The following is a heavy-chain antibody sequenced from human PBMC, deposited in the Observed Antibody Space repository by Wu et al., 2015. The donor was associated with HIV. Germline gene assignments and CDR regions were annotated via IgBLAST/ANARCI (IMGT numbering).Heavy chain of an antibody. D-gene: IGHD6-19*01. V-gene: IGHV1-18*01. CDR2: ISAYNGNT. CDR3: ARDTTPKESIAVAGTYRGVAYNWFDP. CDR1: GYTFTSYG. J-gene: IGHJ5*02. Sequence: QVQLVQSGAEVKKPGASVKVSCKASGYTFTSYGISWVRQAPGQGLEWMGWISAYNGNTNYAQKLQGRVTMTTDTSTSTAYMELRSLRSDDTAVYYCARDTTPKESIAVAGTYRGVAYNWFDPVGPREPWSTVSS.